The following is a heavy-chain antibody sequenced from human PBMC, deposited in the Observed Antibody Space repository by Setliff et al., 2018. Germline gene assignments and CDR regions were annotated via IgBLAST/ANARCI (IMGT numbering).Heavy chain of an antibody. CDR2: IYYRGTT. CDR1: GGFIRDYY. CDR3: ARLSPYNTGPPFDY. Sequence: SETLSLTCTVSGGFIRDYYWNWIRQSPGKGLEWIGYIYYRGTTNYNSSLKSRVTISIDMSKNHFSLNLRSVTAADTAVYYCARLSPYNTGPPFDYWGQGTLVTVSS. J-gene: IGHJ4*02. V-gene: IGHV4-59*08. D-gene: IGHD2-8*02.